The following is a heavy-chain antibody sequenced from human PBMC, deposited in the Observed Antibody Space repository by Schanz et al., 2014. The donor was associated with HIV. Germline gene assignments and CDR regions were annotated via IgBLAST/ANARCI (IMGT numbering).Heavy chain of an antibody. CDR1: GFTFSTYA. CDR2: ISGGGGST. Sequence: EVQLVESGGDLIQPGKSLRLSCAASGFTFSTYAMSWVRQAPGKGLEWVSAISGGGGSTYYADSVKGRFSISRDNSKNTLYLQMNSLRAEDTAVYYCAKDIEVVVAAMGFDYWGQGTLVTVSS. CDR3: AKDIEVVVAAMGFDY. V-gene: IGHV3-23*04. D-gene: IGHD2-15*01. J-gene: IGHJ4*02.